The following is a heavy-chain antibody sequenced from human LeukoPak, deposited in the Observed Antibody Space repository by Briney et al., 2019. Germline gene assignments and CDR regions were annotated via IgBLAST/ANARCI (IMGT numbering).Heavy chain of an antibody. J-gene: IGHJ5*02. Sequence: PGGSLRLSCAASGFTVSCNYMSWVRQAPGKGLEWVSVNYSGGSTYYADSVKGRFTISRDNSKNTLYLQMNSLRAEDTAVYYCARGEQWLPNWFDPWGQGTLVTVSS. CDR3: ARGEQWLPNWFDP. D-gene: IGHD6-19*01. V-gene: IGHV3-66*01. CDR2: NYSGGST. CDR1: GFTVSCNY.